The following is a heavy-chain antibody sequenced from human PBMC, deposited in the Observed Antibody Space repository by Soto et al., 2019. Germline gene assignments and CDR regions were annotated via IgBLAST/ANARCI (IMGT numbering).Heavy chain of an antibody. CDR1: GFTFSSYS. V-gene: IGHV3-48*02. CDR3: ARDQRLEVVAAMTAVPTPWFDP. CDR2: ISSSSSTI. Sequence: GESLKISCAASGFTFSSYSMNWVRQAPGKGLEWVSYISSSSSTIYYADSVKGRFTISRDNAKNSLYLQMNSLRDEDTAVYYCARDQRLEVVAAMTAVPTPWFDPWGQGTLVTVSS. J-gene: IGHJ5*02. D-gene: IGHD2-15*01.